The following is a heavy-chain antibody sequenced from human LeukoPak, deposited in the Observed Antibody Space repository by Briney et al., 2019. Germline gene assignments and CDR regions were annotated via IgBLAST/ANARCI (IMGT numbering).Heavy chain of an antibody. Sequence: ASVKVSCKASGYTFTSYAMNWVRQAPGQGLEWMGWINTNTGNPTYAQGFTGRFVFSLDTSVSTAYLQISSLKAEDTAVYYCARDPLLYCSGGSCYSDAFDIWGQGTMVTVSS. J-gene: IGHJ3*02. CDR1: GYTFTSYA. CDR3: ARDPLLYCSGGSCYSDAFDI. CDR2: INTNTGNP. V-gene: IGHV7-4-1*02. D-gene: IGHD2-15*01.